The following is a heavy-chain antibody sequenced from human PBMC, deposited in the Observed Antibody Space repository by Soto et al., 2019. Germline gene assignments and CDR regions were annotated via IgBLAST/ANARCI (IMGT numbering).Heavy chain of an antibody. CDR1: GGILSNYA. CDR3: ARMGTSGWYGWFDS. J-gene: IGHJ5*01. CDR2: IIPIFGTA. Sequence: SVSVSCKASGGILSNYAINWVRQAPGQGLEWMGGIIPIFGTAIYAQTFQGRVTITADESATTISMELSSLRSDDTAVYYCARMGTSGWYGWFDSWGQGILVTVSS. V-gene: IGHV1-69*13. D-gene: IGHD6-19*01.